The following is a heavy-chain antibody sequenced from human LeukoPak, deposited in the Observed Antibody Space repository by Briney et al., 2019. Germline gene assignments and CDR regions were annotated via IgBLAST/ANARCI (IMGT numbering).Heavy chain of an antibody. CDR3: ARADVVVVAATRGPLDY. J-gene: IGHJ4*02. CDR1: GFTFSSYA. CDR2: IPYDGSNK. D-gene: IGHD2-15*01. Sequence: GRSLRLSCAASGFTFSSYAMHWVRQAPGKGLEWVAVIPYDGSNKYYADSVKGRFTISRDNSKNTLYLQMNSLRAEDTAVYYCARADVVVVAATRGPLDYWGQGTLVTVSS. V-gene: IGHV3-30*04.